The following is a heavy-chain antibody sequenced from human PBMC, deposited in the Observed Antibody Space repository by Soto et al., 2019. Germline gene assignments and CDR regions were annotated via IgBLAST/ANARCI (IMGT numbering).Heavy chain of an antibody. V-gene: IGHV6-1*01. Sequence: SQTLSLTCVISGGSVSSNNAAWHWIRQSPSGGLEWLGRTYYRSKWYNDYAMSVKGRITINPDTSKDHFSLQLNSVTPEDTAVYYCARAHLIASRLMWYLDLWGRGTLVTAPQ. J-gene: IGHJ2*01. CDR2: TYYRSKWYN. CDR3: ARAHLIASRLMWYLDL. CDR1: GGSVSSNNAA. D-gene: IGHD6-6*01.